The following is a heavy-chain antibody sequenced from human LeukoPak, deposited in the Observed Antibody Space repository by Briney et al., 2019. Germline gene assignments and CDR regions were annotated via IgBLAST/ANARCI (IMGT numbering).Heavy chain of an antibody. CDR2: IYYSGST. Sequence: SETLSLTCTVSGGSISSYYWSWIRQPPGKGLEWIGYIYYSGSTNYNPSLKSRVTISVDTSKNQFSLKLSSVTAADTAVYYCXXXXXXGXXNYYRYYYYGMDVWGQGTTVTVSS. J-gene: IGHJ6*02. CDR3: XXXXXXGXXNYYRYYYYGMDV. V-gene: IGHV4-59*08. D-gene: IGHD1-7*01. CDR1: GGSISSYY.